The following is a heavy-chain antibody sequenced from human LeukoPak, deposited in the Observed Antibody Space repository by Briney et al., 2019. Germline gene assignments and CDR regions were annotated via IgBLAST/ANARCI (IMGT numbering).Heavy chain of an antibody. J-gene: IGHJ4*02. CDR3: AKVPSEKAVAGTPIDY. D-gene: IGHD6-19*01. Sequence: SETLSLTCTVSGGSISSSSYYWGWIRQPPGRGLEWIGSIYYSGSTYYNPSLKSRVTISVDTSKNQFSLKLSSVTAEDTAVYYCAKVPSEKAVAGTPIDYWGQGTLVTVSS. CDR2: IYYSGST. V-gene: IGHV4-39*07. CDR1: GGSISSSSYY.